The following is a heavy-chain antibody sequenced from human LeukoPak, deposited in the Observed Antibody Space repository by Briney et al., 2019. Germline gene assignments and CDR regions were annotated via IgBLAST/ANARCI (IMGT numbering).Heavy chain of an antibody. CDR2: ISGSGANT. Sequence: FSTYALRVLQHPAGRGVELVLVISGSGANTYSANSVKGRFTIFRDNSKSTLYLQMNSLRAEDTAVYSCAKVPNSGSYYYFDYWGQGNPVTVSS. J-gene: IGHJ4*02. D-gene: IGHD1-26*01. V-gene: IGHV3-23*01. CDR1: FSTYA. CDR3: AKVPNSGSYYYFDY.